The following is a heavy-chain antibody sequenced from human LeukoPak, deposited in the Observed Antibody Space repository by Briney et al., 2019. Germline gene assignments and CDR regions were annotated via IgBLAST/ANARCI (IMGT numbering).Heavy chain of an antibody. J-gene: IGHJ6*03. CDR1: GGSISSGDYY. D-gene: IGHD4/OR15-4a*01. CDR2: IHYSGTT. Sequence: SETLSLTCTVSGGSISSGDYYWSWIRQSPGKGLDWIGYIHYSGTTNYNPSLKSRVTMSVDTSKSQFSLKLSSVTAADTAVYYCARDSGRLLTYYYYLDVWGKGTTVTVSS. V-gene: IGHV4-61*08. CDR3: ARDSGRLLTYYYYLDV.